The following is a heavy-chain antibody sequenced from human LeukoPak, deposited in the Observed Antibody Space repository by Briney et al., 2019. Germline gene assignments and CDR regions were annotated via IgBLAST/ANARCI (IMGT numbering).Heavy chain of an antibody. CDR2: IYTSGST. J-gene: IGHJ4*02. Sequence: ASETLSLTCTVSGGPISRYFWSWIRQPAGKGLEWIGRIYTSGSTNYNPSLKSRVTISADKSTNQFSLKLSSVTAADTAVYYCARDRFGDLNYFDYWGQGTLVTVSS. D-gene: IGHD3-3*01. CDR3: ARDRFGDLNYFDY. CDR1: GGPISRYF. V-gene: IGHV4-4*07.